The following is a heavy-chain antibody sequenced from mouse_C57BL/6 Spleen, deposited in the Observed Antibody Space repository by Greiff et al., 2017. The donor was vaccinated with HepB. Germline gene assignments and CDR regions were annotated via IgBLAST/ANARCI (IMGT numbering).Heavy chain of an antibody. J-gene: IGHJ1*03. CDR3: ARTTVVSYWYFDV. V-gene: IGHV1-7*01. CDR1: GYTFTSYW. CDR2: INPSSGYT. D-gene: IGHD1-1*01. Sequence: VQLQQSGAELAKPGASVKLSCKASGYTFTSYWMHWVKQRPGQGLEWIGYINPSSGYTKYNQKFKDKATLTADISSSTAYMQLSSLTYEDSAVYYCARTTVVSYWYFDVWGTGTTVTVSS.